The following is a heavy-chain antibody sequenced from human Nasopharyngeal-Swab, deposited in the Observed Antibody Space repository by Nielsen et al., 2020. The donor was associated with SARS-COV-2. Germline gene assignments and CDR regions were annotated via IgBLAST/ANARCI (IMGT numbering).Heavy chain of an antibody. J-gene: IGHJ3*02. CDR3: TRDPDDYGSGSFYN. CDR1: GFTFSTYW. V-gene: IGHV3-74*01. D-gene: IGHD3-10*01. CDR2: INSDGSST. Sequence: ESLKISCAASGFTFSTYWMHWVRQAPGEGLVWVSRINSDGSSTRYADSVKGRFTISRDNAKNTLYLQMNSLRAEDTAMYYCTRDPDDYGSGSFYNWGQGTMVTVSS.